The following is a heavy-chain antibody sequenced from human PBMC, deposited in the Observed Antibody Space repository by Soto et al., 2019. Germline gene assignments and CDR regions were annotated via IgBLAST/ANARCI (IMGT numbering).Heavy chain of an antibody. CDR1: GGSISSGGYY. V-gene: IGHV4-31*03. CDR3: ASTGYCSGGSCYEGRFDYYGMDV. CDR2: IYYSGST. J-gene: IGHJ6*02. D-gene: IGHD2-15*01. Sequence: QVQLQESGPGLVKPSQTLSLTCTVSGGSISSGGYYWSWIRQHPGKGLEWIGYIYYSGSTYYNPSLKSRVTRSVDTSKNQCSLKLSSVTAADTAVYYCASTGYCSGGSCYEGRFDYYGMDVWGQGTTVTVSS.